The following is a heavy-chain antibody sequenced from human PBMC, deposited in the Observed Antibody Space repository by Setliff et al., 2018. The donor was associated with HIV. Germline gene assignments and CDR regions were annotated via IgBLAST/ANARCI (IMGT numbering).Heavy chain of an antibody. D-gene: IGHD1-26*01. V-gene: IGHV3-48*01. CDR1: GFTFSNAW. Sequence: PGGSLRLSCAASGFTFSNAWMSWVRQAPGKGLEWISYISATGTTVSYADSVRGRFIISRDSVRNEVYLQMKSLRVDDTALYYCVRDQLRWPERWDFDFWGQGTLVTVSS. CDR3: VRDQLRWPERWDFDF. CDR2: ISATGTTV. J-gene: IGHJ4*02.